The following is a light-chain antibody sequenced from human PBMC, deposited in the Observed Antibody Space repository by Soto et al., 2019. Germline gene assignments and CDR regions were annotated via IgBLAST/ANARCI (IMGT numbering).Light chain of an antibody. CDR3: QQYNDFQYT. Sequence: DIQMTQSPPTLSASVGDGVSITCRASQSLGSDLAWYQQKPGKAPKLLIYKATNLQRGVPSRFGGSGSGTDFSLTISSLQAEDSATYYCQQYNDFQYTFGQGTKVEI. V-gene: IGKV1-5*03. J-gene: IGKJ2*01. CDR2: KAT. CDR1: QSLGSD.